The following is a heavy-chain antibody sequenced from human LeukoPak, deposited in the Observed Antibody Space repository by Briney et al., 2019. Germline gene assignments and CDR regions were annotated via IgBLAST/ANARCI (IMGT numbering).Heavy chain of an antibody. J-gene: IGHJ6*02. V-gene: IGHV4-31*03. CDR3: ARDLSDDGSPYTHYGMAV. CDR1: GGSISSGGYY. Sequence: PSETLSLTCTVSGGSISSGGYYWIWIRQHPGKGLEWIGYTYYSGSTYYNPSLKSRVTMSVDTSKNQLSLNLSSVTAADTAVYYCARDLSDDGSPYTHYGMAVWGQGTTVTVSS. CDR2: TYYSGST. D-gene: IGHD3-16*01.